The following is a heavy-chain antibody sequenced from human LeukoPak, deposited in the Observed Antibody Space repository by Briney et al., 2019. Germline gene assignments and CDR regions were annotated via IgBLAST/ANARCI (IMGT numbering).Heavy chain of an antibody. CDR2: IYYSGST. CDR1: GGSISSGGYY. J-gene: IGHJ4*02. Sequence: PSETLSLTCTVSGGSISSGGYYWSWIRQHPGKGLEWIGYIYYSGSTYYNPSLKSRVTISVDTSKNQFSLKLRSVTAADTAVYYCARATYYYGSGSLNFDYWGQGTLVPVSS. CDR3: ARATYYYGSGSLNFDY. V-gene: IGHV4-31*03. D-gene: IGHD3-10*01.